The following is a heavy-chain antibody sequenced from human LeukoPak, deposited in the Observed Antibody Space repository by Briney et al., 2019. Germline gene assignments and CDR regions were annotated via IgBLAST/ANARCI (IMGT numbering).Heavy chain of an antibody. V-gene: IGHV4-59*11. J-gene: IGHJ6*02. D-gene: IGHD3-16*01. Sequence: SETLSLTCSVSGGSISGHYRTWIRQPPGKGLEWIGQIHYTGKPDYNPSLKSRITISVDTSKSQVSLQVSSVTAADSAIYYCARFGVDYDMDVWGHGTTVTVFS. CDR1: GGSISGHY. CDR3: ARFGVDYDMDV. CDR2: IHYTGKP.